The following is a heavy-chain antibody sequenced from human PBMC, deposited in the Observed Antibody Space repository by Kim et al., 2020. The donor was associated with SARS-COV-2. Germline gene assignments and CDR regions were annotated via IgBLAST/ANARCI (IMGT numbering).Heavy chain of an antibody. CDR2: IYYSGST. D-gene: IGHD3-3*01. CDR3: ASGKRTIFGVVTIHTFDY. V-gene: IGHV4-59*13. CDR1: GGSISSYY. Sequence: SETLSLTCTVSGGSISSYYWSWIRQPPGKGLEWIGYIYYSGSTNYNPSLNSRVTISVDTSKNQFSLKLSSVTAADTAVYYCASGKRTIFGVVTIHTFDYWGQGAQFTVSS. J-gene: IGHJ4*02.